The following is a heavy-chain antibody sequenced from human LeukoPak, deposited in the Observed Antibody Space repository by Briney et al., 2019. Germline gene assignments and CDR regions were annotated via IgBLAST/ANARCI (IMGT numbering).Heavy chain of an antibody. Sequence: GGSLRLSCAASGFTFSSHGMNWVRQAPGKGLEWVSGISPSGGITYYTDSVKGRFTISRDNSKNTLYLQMNSLRAEDTAVYYCAKDSGVAATQYNWFDPWGQGTLVTVSS. CDR3: AKDSGVAATQYNWFDP. J-gene: IGHJ5*02. D-gene: IGHD3-3*01. CDR2: ISPSGGIT. CDR1: GFTFSSHG. V-gene: IGHV3-23*01.